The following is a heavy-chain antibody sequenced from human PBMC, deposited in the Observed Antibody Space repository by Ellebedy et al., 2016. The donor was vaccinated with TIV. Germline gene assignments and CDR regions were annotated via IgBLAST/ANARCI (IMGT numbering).Heavy chain of an antibody. V-gene: IGHV4-59*08. J-gene: IGHJ4*02. CDR1: GDSINGYY. CDR3: ARQGPYNFDRDY. Sequence: MPSETLSLTCTVSGDSINGYYWSWIRQPPGKGLEYIGHFYYIGTTNYNPSLKSRVTLSVDTSKNQVFLKLRPLTAANTAVYFCARQGPYNFDRDYWGQGILVTVSS. D-gene: IGHD3-9*01. CDR2: FYYIGTT.